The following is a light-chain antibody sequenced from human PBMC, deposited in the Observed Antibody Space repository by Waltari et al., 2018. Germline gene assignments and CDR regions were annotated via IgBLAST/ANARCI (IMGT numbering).Light chain of an antibody. CDR2: DVS. CDR3: CSYAGRLWV. V-gene: IGLV2-11*01. CDR1: NSNIGGYNY. J-gene: IGLJ3*02. Sequence: QSALSQPRSVSGSPGQSVTISCTGTNSNIGGYNYASWYQHHPGKVPKLTIYDVSKRPSGVPDRFSGSKSGNTASLTISGLQAEDEAHYYCCSYAGRLWVFGGGTNLTVL.